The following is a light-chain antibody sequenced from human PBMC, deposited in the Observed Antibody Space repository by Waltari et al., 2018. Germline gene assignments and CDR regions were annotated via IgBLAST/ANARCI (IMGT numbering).Light chain of an antibody. CDR3: QQRSVWPAT. V-gene: IGKV3-11*02. CDR2: EAS. CDR1: QSVSRS. J-gene: IGKJ4*01. Sequence: EIVLTQSPATLSLSPGERVTLSCRASQSVSRSLGWFLQKPGQAPKLLIYEASNRAPGLPGRFSGSGFGRDFTLTISSLEPEDFGVYYCQQRSVWPATFGGGTKLEI.